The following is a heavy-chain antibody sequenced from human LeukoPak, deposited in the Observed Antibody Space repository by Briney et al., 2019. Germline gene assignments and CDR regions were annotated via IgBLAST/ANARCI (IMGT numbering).Heavy chain of an antibody. CDR2: IYPGDSDT. CDR1: GYSFTSYW. J-gene: IGHJ4*02. Sequence: RGESLKISCKGSGYSFTSYWIGWVRQMPGKGLEWMGIIYPGDSDTRYSPSFQGQVTISADKSISTAYLQWSSLKASDTAMYYCARRILGYCSGGSCYFDYWGQGTLVTVSS. CDR3: ARRILGYCSGGSCYFDY. V-gene: IGHV5-51*01. D-gene: IGHD2-15*01.